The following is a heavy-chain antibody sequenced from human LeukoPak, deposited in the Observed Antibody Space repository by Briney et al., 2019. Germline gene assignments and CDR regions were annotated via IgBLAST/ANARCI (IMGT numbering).Heavy chain of an antibody. D-gene: IGHD3-22*01. CDR2: INHSGST. J-gene: IGHJ4*02. Sequence: SETLSLTCAVYGGSFSGYYWSWIRQPPGKGLEWIGEINHSGSTNYNPSLKSRVTISVDTPKNQFSLKLSSVTAADTAVYYCARVRYDSSGSDYWGQGTLVTVSS. CDR1: GGSFSGYY. V-gene: IGHV4-34*01. CDR3: ARVRYDSSGSDY.